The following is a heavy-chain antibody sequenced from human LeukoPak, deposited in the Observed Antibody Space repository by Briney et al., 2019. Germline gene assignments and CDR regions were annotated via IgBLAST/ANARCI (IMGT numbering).Heavy chain of an antibody. CDR3: AREYCSGGSCYFNFYGMDV. J-gene: IGHJ6*02. CDR2: IIPIRGIA. CDR1: GGSLSSYV. V-gene: IGHV1-69*04. D-gene: IGHD2-15*01. Sequence: ASVKVSCKAFGGSLSSYVISWVRQAPGQGLEWVGRIIPIRGIANYAQKLQGRVTITADKSTSTTYMELSSLRSEDAAVYYCAREYCSGGSCYFNFYGMDVWGQGTTVTVSS.